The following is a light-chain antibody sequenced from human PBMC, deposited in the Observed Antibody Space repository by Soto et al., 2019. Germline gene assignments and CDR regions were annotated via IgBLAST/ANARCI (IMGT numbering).Light chain of an antibody. CDR2: GAS. V-gene: IGKV3-20*01. CDR1: QSISNN. CDR3: QQYGSSPQT. J-gene: IGKJ1*01. Sequence: ETVMTQSPATLSLSPGEKATLSCRASQSISNNFAWFQQKPGQAPRLLIYGASSRATGIPDRFSGSGSGTDFTLTISRLEPEDFAVYYCQQYGSSPQTFGQGTKVDIK.